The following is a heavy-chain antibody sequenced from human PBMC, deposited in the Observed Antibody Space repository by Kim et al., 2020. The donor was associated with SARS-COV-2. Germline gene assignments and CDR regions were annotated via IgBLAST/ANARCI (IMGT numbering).Heavy chain of an antibody. V-gene: IGHV4-61*02. CDR3: ARMGVAGRVHYYYYYGMDA. CDR2: IYTSGST. Sequence: SETLSLTCTVSGGSISSGSYYWSWIRQPAGKGLEWIGRIYTSGSTNYNPSLKSRVTISVDTSKNQFSLKLSSVTAADTAGYYCARMGVAGRVHYYYYYGMDAWGQGTTVTVSS. D-gene: IGHD6-19*01. CDR1: GGSISSGSYY. J-gene: IGHJ6*02.